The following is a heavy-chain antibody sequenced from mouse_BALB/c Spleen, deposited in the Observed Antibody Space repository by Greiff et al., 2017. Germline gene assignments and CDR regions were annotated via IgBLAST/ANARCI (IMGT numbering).Heavy chain of an antibody. CDR1: GFNIKDYY. CDR2: IDPENGDT. CDR3: NALYDYDGSWFAY. V-gene: IGHV14-4*02. Sequence: VQLQQSGAELVRSGASVKLSCTASGFNIKDYYMHWVKQRPEQGLEWIGWIDPENGDTEYAPKFQGKATMTADTSSNTAYLQLSSLTSEDTAVYYCNALYDYDGSWFAYWGQGTLVTVSA. D-gene: IGHD2-4*01. J-gene: IGHJ3*01.